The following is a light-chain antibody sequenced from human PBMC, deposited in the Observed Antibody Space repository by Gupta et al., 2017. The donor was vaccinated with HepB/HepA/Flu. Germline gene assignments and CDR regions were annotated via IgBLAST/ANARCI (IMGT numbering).Light chain of an antibody. J-gene: IGKJ2*02. CDR1: QSISNY. Sequence: DIQMTHSPSSLSASVGERVTITCRTSQSISNYLNWYQQKPGEAPNLLIYGASRLQSGVPSRFSGSGSGTDFTLTIGSLQPEDFATYYCQQRDSTPSTFGQGTMVDIK. CDR2: GAS. V-gene: IGKV1-39*01. CDR3: QQRDSTPST.